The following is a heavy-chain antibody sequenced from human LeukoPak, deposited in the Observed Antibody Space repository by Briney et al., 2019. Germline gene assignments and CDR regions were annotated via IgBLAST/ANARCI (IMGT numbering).Heavy chain of an antibody. CDR1: GFTFSSYA. Sequence: GGSLRLSCAASGFTFSSYAMSWVRQAPGKGLEWVSAISGSGGSTYYADSVKGRFTISRDNSKNTLYLQMNSLRAEDTAVYYCAKDRYSYGIACYFDYWGQGTLVTVSS. J-gene: IGHJ4*02. V-gene: IGHV3-23*01. CDR3: AKDRYSYGIACYFDY. CDR2: ISGSGGST. D-gene: IGHD5-18*01.